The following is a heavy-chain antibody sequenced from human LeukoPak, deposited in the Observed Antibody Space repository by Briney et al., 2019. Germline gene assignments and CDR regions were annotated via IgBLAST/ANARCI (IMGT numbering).Heavy chain of an antibody. CDR3: AKGYGSGSYRYYYMDV. J-gene: IGHJ6*03. V-gene: IGHV3-21*01. D-gene: IGHD3-10*01. CDR1: SFTFSSYV. CDR2: ISSSGGHI. Sequence: GGSLRLSCGASSFTFSSYVMSWVRQAPGKGLEWVASISSSGGHIYYADSVKGRFTISRDNTENSLYLQMNWLRAEDTAVYYCAKGYGSGSYRYYYMDVWGKGTTVTISS.